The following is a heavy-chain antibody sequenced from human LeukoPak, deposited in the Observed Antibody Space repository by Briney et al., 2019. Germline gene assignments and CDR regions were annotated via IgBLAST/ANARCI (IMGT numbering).Heavy chain of an antibody. CDR1: GFTFSSDP. Sequence: GGSLRLSCAASGFTFSSDPMNWVRQAPGKGLEWVSNIRSTSDGFYADSVKGRFTISSDNAKNSLYLQMNSLREEDTAVYYCVRDVHWAFDIWGQGTVVTVSS. J-gene: IGHJ3*02. D-gene: IGHD1-1*01. V-gene: IGHV3-21*05. CDR2: IRSTSDG. CDR3: VRDVHWAFDI.